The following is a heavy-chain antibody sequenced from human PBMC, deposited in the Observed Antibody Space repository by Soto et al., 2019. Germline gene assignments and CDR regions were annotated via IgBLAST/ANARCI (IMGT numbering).Heavy chain of an antibody. CDR2: ISGSGDTT. CDR1: GFTFSSYA. Sequence: GGSLRLSCAASGFTFSSYAMSWVRQAPGKGLEWVSGISGSGDTTYDADSVKGRFTISRDNSKNTLYLQMNSLRAEDTAVYYCAKVATGCTNGVCYPPYSFDYWGQGTLVTVSS. CDR3: AKVATGCTNGVCYPPYSFDY. J-gene: IGHJ4*02. V-gene: IGHV3-23*01. D-gene: IGHD2-8*01.